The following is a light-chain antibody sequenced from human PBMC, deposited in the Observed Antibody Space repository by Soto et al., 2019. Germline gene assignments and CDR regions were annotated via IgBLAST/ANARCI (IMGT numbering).Light chain of an antibody. V-gene: IGKV3-20*01. Sequence: EIVLTQSPGTLSLSPGERATLSCRASQSVGSNYLAWYQQKPGHAPRLLIYAASGRATGIPDRFSGSGSGTDFTLTISRLEPEDSAVYYCQQYGSSPWTFGQGTKVEVK. CDR2: AAS. CDR3: QQYGSSPWT. CDR1: QSVGSNY. J-gene: IGKJ1*01.